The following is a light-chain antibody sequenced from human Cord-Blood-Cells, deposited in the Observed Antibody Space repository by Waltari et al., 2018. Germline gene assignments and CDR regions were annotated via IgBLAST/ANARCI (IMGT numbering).Light chain of an antibody. CDR1: QSVLYSSNNKND. CDR2: WAS. CDR3: QQYYSTPLT. Sequence: DIVMTQSPDSLAVSLGERATINCKSSQSVLYSSNNKNDLAWYQQKPGQPPKLLIYWASTRESGVPARFRGSGSGTDFTRTISSLQAEDVAVYCCQQYYSTPLTFGGGTKVEVK. V-gene: IGKV4-1*01. J-gene: IGKJ4*01.